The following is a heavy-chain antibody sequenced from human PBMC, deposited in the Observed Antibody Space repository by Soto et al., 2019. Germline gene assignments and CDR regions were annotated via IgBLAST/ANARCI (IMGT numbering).Heavy chain of an antibody. CDR3: DS. J-gene: IGHJ4*02. CDR2: IYDGGRT. Sequence: QVQLQESGPGLVKPSQTLSLTCTVSGGSISTVDYWWSWIRQSPDLGLEWIGHIYDGGRTYNNPSLESRVTMSVDTSKSQLSLTLSSVSARGPSGGKVDSWGQGTLVTVSS. V-gene: IGHV4-30-4*01. D-gene: IGHD3-16*01. CDR1: GGSISTVDYW.